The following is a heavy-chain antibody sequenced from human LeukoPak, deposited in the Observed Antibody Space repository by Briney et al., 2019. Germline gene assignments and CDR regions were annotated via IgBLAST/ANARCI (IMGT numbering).Heavy chain of an antibody. CDR1: GGSISSSSYY. CDR3: AREGISAAGKTYYYSVMDV. CDR2: IYYSGST. Sequence: PSETLSLTCTVSGGSISSSSYYWGWIRQPPGKGLEWIGSIYYSGSTYYIPSLKSRVTTSVDTSNNQISLRLSSVTAADTAVYYCAREGISAAGKTYYYSVMDVGGKGPTVPVS. J-gene: IGHJ6*03. D-gene: IGHD6-25*01. V-gene: IGHV4-39*07.